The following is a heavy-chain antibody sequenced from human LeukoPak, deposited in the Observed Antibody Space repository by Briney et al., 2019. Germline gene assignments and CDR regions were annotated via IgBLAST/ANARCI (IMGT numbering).Heavy chain of an antibody. CDR2: IKQDGSEK. CDR1: GFTFSSYW. J-gene: IGHJ4*02. Sequence: PGGSLRLSCAASGFTFSSYWVSWVRQAPGKGLEWVANIKQDGSEKYYVDSVKGRFTISRDNAKNSLYLQMNSLRAEDTAVYYCAREGELDFDYWGQGTLVTVSS. CDR3: AREGELDFDY. D-gene: IGHD1-7*01. V-gene: IGHV3-7*01.